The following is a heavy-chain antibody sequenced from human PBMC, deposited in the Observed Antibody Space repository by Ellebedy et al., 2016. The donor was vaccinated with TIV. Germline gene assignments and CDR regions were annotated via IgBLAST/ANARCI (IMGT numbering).Heavy chain of an antibody. Sequence: GESLKISXAASGFTFSSYWMHWVRQAPGEGLVWVSRISSDGGDTNYADSVKGRFTISRDNARNTLYLHMNDLRADDTAVYYCARDLVLGSGSTDYWGQGTLVTVSS. CDR2: ISSDGGDT. CDR1: GFTFSSYW. CDR3: ARDLVLGSGSTDY. J-gene: IGHJ4*02. D-gene: IGHD3-10*01. V-gene: IGHV3-74*01.